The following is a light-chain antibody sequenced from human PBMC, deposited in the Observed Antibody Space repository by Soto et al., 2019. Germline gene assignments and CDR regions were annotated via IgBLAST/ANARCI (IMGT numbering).Light chain of an antibody. CDR3: QQYNNWRT. V-gene: IGKV3-15*01. CDR1: QSVRSN. CDR2: DAS. J-gene: IGKJ1*01. Sequence: EIVMTQSPATLSVSPGERATLSCRASQSVRSNLAWYQQKPGQAPRLLIYDASTRATGVPGRFSGSGSGTEFTLTISSLQSEDFAVYFCQQYNNWRTFGQGTKVDIK.